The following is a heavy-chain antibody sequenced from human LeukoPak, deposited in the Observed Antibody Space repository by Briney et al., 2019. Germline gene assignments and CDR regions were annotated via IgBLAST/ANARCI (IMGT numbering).Heavy chain of an antibody. D-gene: IGHD6-13*01. CDR3: ARDIAAAALWWFDP. CDR1: GDSIGSSSYY. Sequence: SETLSLTCTVSGDSIGSSSYYWGWIRQPPGKGLEWIGSIYYSGNTYYNPSLKSRVTISVDTSKNQFSLKLSSVTAADTAVYYCARDIAAAALWWFDPWGQGTLVTVSS. J-gene: IGHJ5*02. CDR2: IYYSGNT. V-gene: IGHV4-39*02.